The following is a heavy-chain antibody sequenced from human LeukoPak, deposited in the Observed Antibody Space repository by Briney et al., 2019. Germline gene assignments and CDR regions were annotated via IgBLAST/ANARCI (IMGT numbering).Heavy chain of an antibody. CDR1: GFTFSSYG. D-gene: IGHD6-19*01. V-gene: IGHV3-30*18. CDR3: ANPGGYSSRWTPFDY. Sequence: GGSLRLSCAASGFTFSSYGMHWVRQAPGKGLEWVAVISDDGSNKYYVDSVKGRFTISTDNSKDPLYLQMNSRGAQDETVYYCANPGGYSSRWTPFDYWGQGTLVSVSS. J-gene: IGHJ4*02. CDR2: ISDDGSNK.